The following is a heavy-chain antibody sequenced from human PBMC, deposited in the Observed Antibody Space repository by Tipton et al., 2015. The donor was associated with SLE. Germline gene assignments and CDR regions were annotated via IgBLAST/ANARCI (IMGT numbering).Heavy chain of an antibody. CDR1: GGSFSGYS. CDR2: INHSGSV. CDR3: AGTGDYFDY. J-gene: IGHJ4*02. D-gene: IGHD3/OR15-3a*01. Sequence: TLSLTCAVYGGSFSGYSWNWIRQPPGKGLEWSGEINHSGSVHYNPSLKSRVTISVDMSKSQFSLNLSSVTAADTAVYYCAGTGDYFDYWGQGTLVTVSS. V-gene: IGHV4-34*01.